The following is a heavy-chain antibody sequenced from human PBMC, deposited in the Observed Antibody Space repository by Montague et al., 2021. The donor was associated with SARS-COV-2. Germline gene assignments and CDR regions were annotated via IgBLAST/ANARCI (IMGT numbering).Heavy chain of an antibody. Sequence: SRRLSCAASGFAFFNFDMAWVRQAPGRGLEWISDISSSGATILYADSLKGRFTISRDNIQKSLYLQMNSLRAEDTAVYYCATNKYCTLHDCLRGPHYFDHWGQGTLVTVSS. J-gene: IGHJ4*02. CDR2: ISSSGATI. D-gene: IGHD2-8*01. CDR1: GFAFFNFD. CDR3: ATNKYCTLHDCLRGPHYFDH. V-gene: IGHV3-48*03.